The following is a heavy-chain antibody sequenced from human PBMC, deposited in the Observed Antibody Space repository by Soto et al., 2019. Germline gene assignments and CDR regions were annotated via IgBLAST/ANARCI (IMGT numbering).Heavy chain of an antibody. CDR1: GFSFSSYA. CDR3: ARGRRVGLAATLDS. D-gene: IGHD2-15*01. Sequence: HEHLVESGGGVAQRGGSLRLSCEASGFSFSSYAMHWVRQAPGKGLEWVAVISDAGGEVHYADSVKDRFTISRDNAKDTLFLQMDGLRGDDTAVFYCARGRRVGLAATLDSWGQGTLVTVSS. J-gene: IGHJ4*02. V-gene: IGHV3-33*05. CDR2: ISDAGGEV.